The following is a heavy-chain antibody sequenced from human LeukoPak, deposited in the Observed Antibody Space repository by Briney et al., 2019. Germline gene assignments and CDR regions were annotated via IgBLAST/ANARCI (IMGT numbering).Heavy chain of an antibody. Sequence: SETLSLTCTVSGGSISSHYWSWIRQPAGKGLEWIGRIYTSGSTNYNPSLKSRVTMSVDTSKNQFSLKLSSVTAADTAVYYCARDYAYYYGSGSYYKALNWFDPWGQGTLVTVSS. CDR1: GGSISSHY. CDR3: ARDYAYYYGSGSYYKALNWFDP. D-gene: IGHD3-10*01. CDR2: IYTSGST. J-gene: IGHJ5*02. V-gene: IGHV4-4*07.